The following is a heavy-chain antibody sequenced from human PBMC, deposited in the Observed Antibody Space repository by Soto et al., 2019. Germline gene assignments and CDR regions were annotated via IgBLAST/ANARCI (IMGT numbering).Heavy chain of an antibody. CDR1: GGSMIAYY. Sequence: SETLSLTCTVSGGSMIAYYWNLIRQPPGKGLQWIGYTYWSGSTTYNPSLKSRVTISVDSSKNQFSLKLDSVTPADTAVYYCARVRGTAAPRYTDYWGPGTMFTVSS. CDR3: ARVRGTAAPRYTDY. V-gene: IGHV4-59*01. J-gene: IGHJ4*02. CDR2: TYWSGST. D-gene: IGHD2-2*01.